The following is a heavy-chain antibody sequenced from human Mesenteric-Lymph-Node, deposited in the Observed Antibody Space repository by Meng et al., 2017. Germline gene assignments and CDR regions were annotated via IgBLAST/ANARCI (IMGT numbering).Heavy chain of an antibody. V-gene: IGHV3-23*01. D-gene: IGHD3-10*01. CDR1: GFTFSSYA. CDR3: AKEKTSGSGLDFDY. CDR2: INGNGGST. J-gene: IGHJ4*02. Sequence: GESLKISCAASGFTFSSYAMNWVRQAPGKGLEWVSTINGNGGSTHYADSVKGRFTISRDNSKNTLYLQMNSLRAEDTAVYYCAKEKTSGSGLDFDYWGQGTLVTVSS.